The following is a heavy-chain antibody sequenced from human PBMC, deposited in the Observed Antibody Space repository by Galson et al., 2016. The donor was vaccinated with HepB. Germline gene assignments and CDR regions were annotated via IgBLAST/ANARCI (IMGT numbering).Heavy chain of an antibody. Sequence: TLSLTCTVSGVSIKSGGYYWSWIRQHPGKGLEWIGFIYYSGNTYYNPSLKSRVTISVDTSKNQFSLKLISVTAADTAVYFCARVAVWGSYGNDYFDYWGQGTPVTVSS. V-gene: IGHV4-31*03. CDR1: GVSIKSGGYY. J-gene: IGHJ4*02. D-gene: IGHD3-16*01. CDR3: ARVAVWGSYGNDYFDY. CDR2: IYYSGNT.